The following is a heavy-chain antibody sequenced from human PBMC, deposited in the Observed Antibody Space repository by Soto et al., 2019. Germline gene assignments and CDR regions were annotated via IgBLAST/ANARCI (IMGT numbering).Heavy chain of an antibody. J-gene: IGHJ6*02. CDR1: GFTFSSYG. CDR3: AKDIAARPGYYYYYGMDV. V-gene: IGHV3-30*18. D-gene: IGHD6-6*01. Sequence: GGSLRLSCAASGFTFSSYGMHWVRQAPGKGLEWVAVISYDGSNKFYADSVKGRFTISRDNSKNTLYLQMNSLRAEDTAVYYCAKDIAARPGYYYYYGMDVWGQGTTVTVSS. CDR2: ISYDGSNK.